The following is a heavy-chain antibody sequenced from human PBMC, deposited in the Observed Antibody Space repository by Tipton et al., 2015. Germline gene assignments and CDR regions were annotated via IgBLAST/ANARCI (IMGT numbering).Heavy chain of an antibody. CDR2: IYYSGST. J-gene: IGHJ4*02. Sequence: TLSLTCSVSSDSISKYYWSWIRQPPGKGLEWIGYIYYSGSTNYNPSLKSRVTISVDTSKTQFSLKMNSMTASDTAVYYCARARGRHGGLFDSWGQGILVTVSP. CDR3: ARARGRHGGLFDS. CDR1: SDSISKYY. V-gene: IGHV4-59*01. D-gene: IGHD4-23*01.